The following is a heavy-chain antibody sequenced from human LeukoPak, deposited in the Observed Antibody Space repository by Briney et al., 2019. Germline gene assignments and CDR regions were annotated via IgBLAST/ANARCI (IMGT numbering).Heavy chain of an antibody. D-gene: IGHD6-13*01. CDR1: GFPFSSFS. J-gene: IGHJ3*02. Sequence: PGGSLRLSCAASGFPFSSFSMNWVRQAPGKGLEWVANIKQDGSEKYYVDSVKGRFTISRDNAKNSLYLQMNSLRAEDTAVYYCARWGTYSSSWLGAFDIWGQGTMVTVAS. CDR2: IKQDGSEK. V-gene: IGHV3-7*05. CDR3: ARWGTYSSSWLGAFDI.